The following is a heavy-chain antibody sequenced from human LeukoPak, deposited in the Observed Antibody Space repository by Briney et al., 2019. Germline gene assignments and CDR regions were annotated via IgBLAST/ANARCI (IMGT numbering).Heavy chain of an antibody. Sequence: ASVKVSCKASGYTFTSYAITWVRQAPGQGLEWMGWINAYNGVTNYAQKVQGRVTMTTDTSTSTAYMELRSLRSDDTAVYWCAGGTQGYTFDIWGQGTMVTVSS. CDR1: GYTFTSYA. J-gene: IGHJ3*02. V-gene: IGHV1-18*01. D-gene: IGHD6-13*01. CDR3: AGGTQGYTFDI. CDR2: INAYNGVT.